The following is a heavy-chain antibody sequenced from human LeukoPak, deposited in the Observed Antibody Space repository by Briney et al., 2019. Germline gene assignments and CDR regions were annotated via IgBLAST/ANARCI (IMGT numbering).Heavy chain of an antibody. CDR1: GFSLSTDEVG. D-gene: IGHD3-3*01. Sequence: SGPTLVKPTQTLTLTCTFSGFSLSTDEVGVGWIRQPPGKALEWLALIYWNDDKRYSPSLKSRLTITKDTSKNQVVLTMTNMDPVDTATYYCARNSRYYDFWSGYPPLHYWGQGALVTVSS. CDR3: ARNSRYYDFWSGYPPLHY. V-gene: IGHV2-5*01. J-gene: IGHJ4*02. CDR2: IYWNDDK.